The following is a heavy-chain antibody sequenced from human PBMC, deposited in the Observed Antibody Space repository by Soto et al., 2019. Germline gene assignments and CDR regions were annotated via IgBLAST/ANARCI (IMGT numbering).Heavy chain of an antibody. J-gene: IGHJ6*02. V-gene: IGHV4-34*01. CDR2: INHSGST. D-gene: IGHD2-2*01. CDR1: GGSFSGYY. CDR3: ARDQLLYYYYGMDV. Sequence: PSETLSLTCAVYGGSFSGYYWSWIRQPPGKGLEWIGEINHSGSTNYNPSLKSRVTISVDTSKNQFSLKLSSVTAADTAVYYCARDQLLYYYYGMDVWGQGTTVTVSS.